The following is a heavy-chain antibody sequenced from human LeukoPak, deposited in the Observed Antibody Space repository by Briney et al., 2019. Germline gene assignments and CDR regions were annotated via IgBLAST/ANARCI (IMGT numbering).Heavy chain of an antibody. CDR3: AKDLSNWNYVGYYYYGMDV. CDR1: GFTFSDHY. J-gene: IGHJ6*02. Sequence: GGSLRLSCAASGFTFSDHYMSWIRQAPGKGLEWVSYISSSGSTIYYADSVKGRFTISRDNAKNSLYLQMNSLRAEDTAVYYCAKDLSNWNYVGYYYYGMDVWGQGTTVTVSS. V-gene: IGHV3-11*01. CDR2: ISSSGSTI. D-gene: IGHD1-7*01.